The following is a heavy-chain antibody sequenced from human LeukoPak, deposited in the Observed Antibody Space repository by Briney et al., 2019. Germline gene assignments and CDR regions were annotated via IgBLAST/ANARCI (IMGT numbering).Heavy chain of an antibody. CDR1: GYTFTSYG. V-gene: IGHV1-18*01. J-gene: IGHJ5*02. CDR2: ISAYNVNT. Sequence: ASVNVSCKASGYTFTSYGISWVRQAPGQGLEWMGWISAYNVNTNYAQKLHGRVTMPTDTSTSTAYMELRSLTSDDTAVYYCARDPPGNWFDPWGQGTLVTVSS. CDR3: ARDPPGNWFDP.